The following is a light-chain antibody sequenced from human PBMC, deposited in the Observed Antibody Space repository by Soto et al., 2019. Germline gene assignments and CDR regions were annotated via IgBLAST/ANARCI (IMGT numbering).Light chain of an antibody. Sequence: QLVLTQPRSVSGSPGQSVTIPCTGTTGDVGAYNFVSWYQLHPGKAPKLMIYDASKRPSGVPDRFSASKSGNTASLTISGLQAEDEADYYCCSYAGSFTWVFGGGTKLTVL. CDR1: TGDVGAYNF. CDR2: DAS. CDR3: CSYAGSFTWV. J-gene: IGLJ3*02. V-gene: IGLV2-11*01.